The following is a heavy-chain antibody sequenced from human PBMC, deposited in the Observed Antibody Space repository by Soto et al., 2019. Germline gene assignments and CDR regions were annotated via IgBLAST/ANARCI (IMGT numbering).Heavy chain of an antibody. CDR2: IYYSGST. J-gene: IGHJ4*02. D-gene: IGHD6-13*01. V-gene: IGHV4-59*01. CDR1: GGSISSYY. CDR3: ARDLSSASSSSWHNLAY. Sequence: SETLSLTCTVSGGSISSYYWSWIRQPPGKGLEWIGYIYYSGSTNYNPSLKSRVTISVDTSKNQFSLKLSSVTAADTAVYYCARDLSSASSSSWHNLAYWGQGTLVTVSS.